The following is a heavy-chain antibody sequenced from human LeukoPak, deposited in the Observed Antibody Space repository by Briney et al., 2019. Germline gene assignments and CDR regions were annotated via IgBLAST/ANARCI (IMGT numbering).Heavy chain of an antibody. D-gene: IGHD2-2*02. CDR1: GGSISSYY. J-gene: IGHJ2*01. CDR3: ARHPPDIVVVPAAIQWYFDL. Sequence: SETLSLTCTVSGGSISSYYWSRIRQPPAKGLEWIGYIYYSGSTNYNPSLKSRVTISVDTSRNQFSLKLSSVTAADTAVYYCARHPPDIVVVPAAIQWYFDLWGRGTLVTVSS. V-gene: IGHV4-59*08. CDR2: IYYSGST.